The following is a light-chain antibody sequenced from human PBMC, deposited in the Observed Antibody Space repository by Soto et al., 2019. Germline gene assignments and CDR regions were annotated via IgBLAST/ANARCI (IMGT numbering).Light chain of an antibody. Sequence: VLTQPPSASGTPGQRVTISCSGSSSNIGSNSVNWYQHLPGTAPKLLIYSNNQRPSGVPDRFSGSRSGTSASLAISGLQSEDEADYYCAAWDDSLNGQGVFGTGTKLTVL. V-gene: IGLV1-44*01. CDR2: SNN. CDR3: AAWDDSLNGQGV. J-gene: IGLJ1*01. CDR1: SSNIGSNS.